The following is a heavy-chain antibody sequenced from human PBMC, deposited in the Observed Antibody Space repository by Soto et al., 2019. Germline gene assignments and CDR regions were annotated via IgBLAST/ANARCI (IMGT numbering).Heavy chain of an antibody. CDR1: GFTFSSYS. Sequence: EVQLVESGGGLVKPGGSLRLSCAASGFTFSSYSMNWVRQAPGKGLEWVSSISSSSSYIYYADSVKGRFTISRDNVKNSLSLQMNSLRAEDTAVYYCAREGNYYDSSGYYQTLDAFDIWGQGTMVTVSS. V-gene: IGHV3-21*01. CDR3: AREGNYYDSSGYYQTLDAFDI. J-gene: IGHJ3*02. CDR2: ISSSSSYI. D-gene: IGHD3-22*01.